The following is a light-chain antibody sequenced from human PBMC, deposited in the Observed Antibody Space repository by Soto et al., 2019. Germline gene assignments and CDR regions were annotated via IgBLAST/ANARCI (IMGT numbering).Light chain of an antibody. CDR2: GAS. CDR1: QSVSSSY. J-gene: IGKJ3*01. V-gene: IGKV3-20*01. Sequence: EIVLTQSPGPLSLSPGERATLSGRASQSVSSSYLAWYQQKPGQAPRLLIYGASSRATGIPDRFSGSGSGTDFTLTISRLEPEDFAVYYCQQYGSSLFTFGPGTKVDIK. CDR3: QQYGSSLFT.